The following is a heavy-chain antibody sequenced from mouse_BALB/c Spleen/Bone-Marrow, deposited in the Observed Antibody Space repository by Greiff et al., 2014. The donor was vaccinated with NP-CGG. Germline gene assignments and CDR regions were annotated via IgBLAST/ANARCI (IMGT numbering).Heavy chain of an antibody. D-gene: IGHD2-14*01. CDR3: ARSYRFWYFDV. CDR2: IHPNSGNT. V-gene: IGHV1S130*01. CDR1: CFTFTSSW. Sequence: VQLQQSGSVLVRPGTSVNLSCKASCFTFTSSWMHWAKQRPGQGLEWIGDIHPNSGNTYYNEKFKGKATLTVDSSSSTAYVDLSSLTSEDSAVYFCARSYRFWYFDVWGAGTTVTVSS. J-gene: IGHJ1*01.